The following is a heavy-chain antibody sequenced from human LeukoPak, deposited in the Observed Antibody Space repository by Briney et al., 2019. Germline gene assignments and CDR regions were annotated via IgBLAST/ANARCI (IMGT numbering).Heavy chain of an antibody. Sequence: SGGSLRLSCAVSGLTFSSYTMSWVRQAPGKGLEWVSAISAGGGNTYYADSVKGRFTISRDNSKNTLYLQMNSLRAEDTAVYSCAVPQWELLNWGQGTLVTVSS. V-gene: IGHV3-23*01. J-gene: IGHJ4*02. CDR2: ISAGGGNT. CDR3: AVPQWELLN. D-gene: IGHD1-26*01. CDR1: GLTFSSYT.